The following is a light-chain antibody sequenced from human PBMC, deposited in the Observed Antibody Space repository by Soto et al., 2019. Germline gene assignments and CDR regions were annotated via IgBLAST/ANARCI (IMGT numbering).Light chain of an antibody. CDR2: DAS. Sequence: EIILTQSPATVSLSPGERATLSCRASQSVRNYLAWYQQKPGQAPRLLIYDASNRATGIPARFSGSGSGTDFTLTISSLEPEDFAVYYCQERTGWPPWTFGQGTKV. V-gene: IGKV3-11*01. J-gene: IGKJ1*01. CDR1: QSVRNY. CDR3: QERTGWPPWT.